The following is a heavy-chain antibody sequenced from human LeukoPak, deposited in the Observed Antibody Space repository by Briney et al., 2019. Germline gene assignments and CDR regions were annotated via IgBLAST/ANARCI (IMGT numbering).Heavy chain of an antibody. D-gene: IGHD2-2*01. Sequence: ASVKVSCKASGYTFTSYYMHWVRQAPGQGLEWMGIINPSGGSTSYAQKFQGRVTMTRDTSTSTVYMELSSLRSEDTAVYYCARIGDSTSCYGPCAYSDYWGQGTLVTVSS. V-gene: IGHV1-46*01. J-gene: IGHJ4*02. CDR1: GYTFTSYY. CDR2: INPSGGST. CDR3: ARIGDSTSCYGPCAYSDY.